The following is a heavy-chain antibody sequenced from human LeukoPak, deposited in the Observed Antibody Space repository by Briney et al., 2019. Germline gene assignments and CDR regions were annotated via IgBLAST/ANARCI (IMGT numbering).Heavy chain of an antibody. D-gene: IGHD1-26*01. Sequence: PSETLSLTCAVYGGSFSGYYWSWIRQPPGKGLEWIGEINHGGSTNYNPSLKSRVTISVDTSKNQFSLKLSSVTAADTAVYYCARRRRGRSGSYYFDYWGQGSLVTVSS. CDR1: GGSFSGYY. CDR3: ARRRRGRSGSYYFDY. CDR2: INHGGST. J-gene: IGHJ4*02. V-gene: IGHV4-34*01.